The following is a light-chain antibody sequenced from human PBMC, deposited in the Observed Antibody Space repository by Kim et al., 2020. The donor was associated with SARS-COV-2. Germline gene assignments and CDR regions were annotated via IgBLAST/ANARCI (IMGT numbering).Light chain of an antibody. CDR1: GSNIGNNA. CDR3: AAWDDSLNGYV. J-gene: IGLJ1*01. V-gene: IGLV1-36*01. Sequence: QRVTISCSGSGSNIGNNAVNWYQQLPGKAPKLLIYYDDLLPSGVSDRFSGSKSGTSASLAISGLQSEDEADYYCAAWDDSLNGYVFGTGTKVTVL. CDR2: YDD.